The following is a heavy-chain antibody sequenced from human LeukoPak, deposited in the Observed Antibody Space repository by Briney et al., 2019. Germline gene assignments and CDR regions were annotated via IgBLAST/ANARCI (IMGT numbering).Heavy chain of an antibody. CDR2: SSWNSGTI. D-gene: IGHD3-9*01. CDR3: AKYFVPRYDILTGLVDY. J-gene: IGHJ4*02. V-gene: IGHV3-9*01. CDR1: GFTFDDYA. Sequence: PGGSLRLSCAASGFTFDDYAMQWVRQAPGKGLEWVSGSSWNSGTIGSADSVKGRFTTSRDNAKNSLYLQTNSLRAEDTALYYCAKYFVPRYDILTGLVDYWGQGTLVTVSS.